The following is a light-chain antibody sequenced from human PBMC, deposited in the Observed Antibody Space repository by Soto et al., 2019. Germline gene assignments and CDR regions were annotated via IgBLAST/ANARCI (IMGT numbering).Light chain of an antibody. CDR1: QSLSSY. V-gene: IGKV3-11*01. CDR3: RQRSNWLT. Sequence: EIVLTQSPATLSLSPGERATLSCRASQSLSSYLAGYQQKPGQAPRLLIYDASNRATGIPARFSGSGSGTDFSLTIRRLEPEEFAVYYCRQRSNWLTCGGGTKVEIK. CDR2: DAS. J-gene: IGKJ4*01.